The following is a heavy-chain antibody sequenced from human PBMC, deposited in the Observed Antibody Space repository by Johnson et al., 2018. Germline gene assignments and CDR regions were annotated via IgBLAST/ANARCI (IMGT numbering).Heavy chain of an antibody. CDR2: ISGTDGST. D-gene: IGHD2-15*01. V-gene: IGHV3-23*04. J-gene: IGHJ3*02. Sequence: VQLVESGGGLVQPGGSLRLSCAASGFTLSSYAMSWIRQAPGKGLAWVSVISGTDGSTSYADSVKGRFTISSDNSKSILYLQMKSLKAEETSLYDCAKDSQSGGYGDAFDIGGQGTMVTVSS. CDR1: GFTLSSYA. CDR3: AKDSQSGGYGDAFDI.